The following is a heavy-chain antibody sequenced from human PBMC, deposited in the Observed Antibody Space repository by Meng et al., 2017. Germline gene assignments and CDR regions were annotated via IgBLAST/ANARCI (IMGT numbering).Heavy chain of an antibody. CDR1: GYTLTTYA. V-gene: IGHV7-4-1*02. Sequence: SGLQKAGASVKVSCKASGYTLTTYATKWVRTAPGQGFEWMGGINTNTGNPTYAQGFTGRFVFSLDTSVSTAYLQISSLKAEDSAVYYCARVHDRRWLQFSSLPVYFDYWGQGTLVTVSS. D-gene: IGHD5-24*01. J-gene: IGHJ4*02. CDR2: INTNTGNP. CDR3: ARVHDRRWLQFSSLPVYFDY.